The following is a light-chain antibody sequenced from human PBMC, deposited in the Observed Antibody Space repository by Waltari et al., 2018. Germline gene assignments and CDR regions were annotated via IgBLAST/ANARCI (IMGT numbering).Light chain of an antibody. J-gene: IGLJ2*01. CDR1: TLGDKY. Sequence: SYDLIQPPSVYVSPGQTVSITGSGDTLGDKYTSWYQQTPGQSPVLVIYHDKKRPSGIPERFSGSNSGNTVTLTISGTQTLDEADYYCQTWANYSVFFGGGTKLTVL. CDR2: HDK. V-gene: IGLV3-1*01. CDR3: QTWANYSVF.